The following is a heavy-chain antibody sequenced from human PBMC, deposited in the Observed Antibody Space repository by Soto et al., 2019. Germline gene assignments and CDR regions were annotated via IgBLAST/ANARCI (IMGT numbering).Heavy chain of an antibody. CDR2: VYPDDSDT. V-gene: IGHV5-51*01. Sequence: PGESLKISCKASGYSFNIYWIGWVRQLPGKGLEWMGVVYPDDSDTIYSPSFQGQVTISVDKSISTAYLQWSSLKASDTAMYYCARRVHNNSPGGRLDVWGQGTTVTVSS. CDR1: GYSFNIYW. J-gene: IGHJ6*02. CDR3: ARRVHNNSPGGRLDV. D-gene: IGHD1-20*01.